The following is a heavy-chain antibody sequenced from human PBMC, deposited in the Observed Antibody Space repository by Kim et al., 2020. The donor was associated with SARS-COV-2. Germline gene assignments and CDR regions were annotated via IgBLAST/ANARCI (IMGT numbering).Heavy chain of an antibody. CDR1: GFTFSSYA. D-gene: IGHD4-17*01. CDR3: AKDRAPTYWGAVTKGQYYFDY. V-gene: IGHV3-23*01. CDR2: ISGSGGST. J-gene: IGHJ4*02. Sequence: GGSLRLSCAASGFTFSSYAMSWVRQAPGKGLEWVSAISGSGGSTYYADSVKGRFTISRDNSKNTLYLQMNSLRAEDTAVYYCAKDRAPTYWGAVTKGQYYFDYWGQGTLVTVSS.